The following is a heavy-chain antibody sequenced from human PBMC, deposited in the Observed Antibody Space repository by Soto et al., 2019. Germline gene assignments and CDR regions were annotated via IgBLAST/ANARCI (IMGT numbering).Heavy chain of an antibody. CDR2: ISGSGGST. J-gene: IGHJ5*02. V-gene: IGHV3-23*01. Sequence: GGSLRLSCAASGFTFSSYAMSWVRQAPGKGLEWVSAISGSGGSTYYADSVKGRFTISRDNSKNTLYLQMNSLRAEDTAVYYCAKVPNIVVVPAAMDAFDPWGQGTLVTVSS. CDR1: GFTFSSYA. CDR3: AKVPNIVVVPAAMDAFDP. D-gene: IGHD2-2*01.